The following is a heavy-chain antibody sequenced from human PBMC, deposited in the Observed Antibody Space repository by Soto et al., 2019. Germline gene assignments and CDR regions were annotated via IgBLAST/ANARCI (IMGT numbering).Heavy chain of an antibody. CDR3: ARGEVHPHSSGYYYGSDY. J-gene: IGHJ4*02. Sequence: QVQLVQSGAEVKKPGSSVKVSCKASGGTFSSYAISWVRQAPGQGLEWMGGIIPIFGTANYAQKCQGRVTITADDSTSAGYMELSSLRSEDTAVYYCARGEVHPHSSGYYYGSDYWGQGTLVTVSS. CDR1: GGTFSSYA. V-gene: IGHV1-69*01. CDR2: IIPIFGTA. D-gene: IGHD3-22*01.